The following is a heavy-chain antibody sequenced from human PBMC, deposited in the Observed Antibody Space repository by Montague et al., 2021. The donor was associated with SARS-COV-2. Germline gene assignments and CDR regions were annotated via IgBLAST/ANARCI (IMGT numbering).Heavy chain of an antibody. D-gene: IGHD3-16*01. J-gene: IGHJ3*01. CDR1: GDSVSSHSAT. V-gene: IGHV6-1*01. CDR2: TYYESKWLN. Sequence: CAISGDSVSSHSATWDWLRQSPSRDVEWLGRTYYESKWLNDYRGXVRSRMIINPDTSRNQFSLQLNSVTPEDTAVYYCARWDILRGTFSVWGQGTMVTVSS. CDR3: ARWDILRGTFSV.